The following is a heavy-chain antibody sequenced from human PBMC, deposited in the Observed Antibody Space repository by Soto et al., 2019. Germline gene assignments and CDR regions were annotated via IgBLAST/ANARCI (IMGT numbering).Heavy chain of an antibody. J-gene: IGHJ6*02. CDR2: INPKSGGT. CDR1: GYSFTDYH. D-gene: IGHD2-8*01. V-gene: IGHV1-2*04. CDR3: ARGDSTDCSNGVCSFFYDHDMDV. Sequence: ASVKVSCKASGYSFTDYHIHWVRQAPGQGLEWLGRINPKSGGTSTAQKFQGWVTMTTDTSISTASMELTRLTSDDTAIYYCARGDSTDCSNGVCSFFYDHDMDVWGQGTTVTVSS.